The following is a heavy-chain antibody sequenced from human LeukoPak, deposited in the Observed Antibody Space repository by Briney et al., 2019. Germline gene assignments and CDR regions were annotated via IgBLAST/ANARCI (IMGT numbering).Heavy chain of an antibody. J-gene: IGHJ6*03. V-gene: IGHV1-46*01. CDR1: GYTFTSYY. Sequence: ASVKVSCKASGYTFTSYYMHWVRQAPGQGLEWMGIINPSGGSTSYAQKFQGRVTMTRDMSTSTVYMELSSLRSEDTAVYYCARDAVGGDRYYYYMDVWGKGTTVTVSS. D-gene: IGHD3-10*01. CDR3: ARDAVGGDRYYYYMDV. CDR2: INPSGGST.